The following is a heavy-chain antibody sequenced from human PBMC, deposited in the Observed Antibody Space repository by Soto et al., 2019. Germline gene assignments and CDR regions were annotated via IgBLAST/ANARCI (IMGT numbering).Heavy chain of an antibody. CDR2: IKQDGSEK. CDR1: GFTFSSYW. CDR3: ARPGAGVGSLDS. D-gene: IGHD1-26*01. J-gene: IGHJ4*02. V-gene: IGHV3-7*01. Sequence: EVHLVESGGDLVQPEGSLRLSCATSGFTFSSYWMSWVRQAPGKGLEWVANIKQDGSEKYYGDSAKGRFTISRDNANSSLYLQLNYLRADDMAVYYCARPGAGVGSLDSWGQGTLVTVSA.